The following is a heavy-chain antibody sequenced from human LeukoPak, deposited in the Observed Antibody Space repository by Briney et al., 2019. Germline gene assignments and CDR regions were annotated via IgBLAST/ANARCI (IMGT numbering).Heavy chain of an antibody. V-gene: IGHV3-30*03. Sequence: GGSLRLSCAASGFTFSSYGMHWVRQAPGKGLEWVAVISYDGSNKYYADSVKGRFTIPRDNSKNTLYLQMNSLRAEDTAVYYCATVAAAGRGPGYWGQGTLVTVSS. J-gene: IGHJ4*02. CDR1: GFTFSSYG. CDR2: ISYDGSNK. D-gene: IGHD6-13*01. CDR3: ATVAAAGRGPGY.